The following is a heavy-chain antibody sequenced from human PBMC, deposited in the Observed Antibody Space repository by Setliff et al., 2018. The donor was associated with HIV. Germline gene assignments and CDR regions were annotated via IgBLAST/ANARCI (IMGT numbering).Heavy chain of an antibody. CDR3: ARDRSGYYGSGSYLFDY. J-gene: IGHJ4*02. Sequence: GGSLRLSCAASGFTFSSYGMHWVRQAPGKGLEWVAVIWYDGSNKYCADSVKGRFTISRDNSKNTLYLQMNSLRAEDTAVYYCARDRSGYYGSGSYLFDYWGQGTLVTVSS. V-gene: IGHV3-33*01. CDR2: IWYDGSNK. CDR1: GFTFSSYG. D-gene: IGHD3-10*01.